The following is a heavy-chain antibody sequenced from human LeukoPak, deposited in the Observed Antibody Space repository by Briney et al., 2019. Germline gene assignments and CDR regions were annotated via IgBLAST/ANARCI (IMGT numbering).Heavy chain of an antibody. Sequence: SETLSLTCTVSGGSISSYYWSWIRQSPGEALERIGYIYYNGDTYYNPSLKSRVTISLDKSKSQFSLKLGSVTAADTAVYYCARYQPPDFDYWGQGTLVTVSS. V-gene: IGHV4-59*01. D-gene: IGHD1-14*01. CDR2: IYYNGDT. J-gene: IGHJ4*02. CDR3: ARYQPPDFDY. CDR1: GGSISSYY.